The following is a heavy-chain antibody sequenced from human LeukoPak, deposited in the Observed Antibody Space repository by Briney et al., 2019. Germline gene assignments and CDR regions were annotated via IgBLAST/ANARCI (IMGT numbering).Heavy chain of an antibody. V-gene: IGHV5-51*01. CDR1: GYSFTSSW. CDR3: ARQPGAGWFDP. J-gene: IGHJ5*02. Sequence: GESLKISCQASGYSFTSSWIGWARQLPGKGLEWMAIINPGDSDTRYSPSFQGQVTISADKSISTVYLQWGSLKASDTAMYYCARQPGAGWFDPWGQGTLVTVSS. D-gene: IGHD3-10*01. CDR2: INPGDSDT.